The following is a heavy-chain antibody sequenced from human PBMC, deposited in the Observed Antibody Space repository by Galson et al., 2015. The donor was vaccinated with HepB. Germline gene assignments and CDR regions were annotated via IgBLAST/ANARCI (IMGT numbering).Heavy chain of an antibody. CDR3: ANSGHYDGPSANDY. Sequence: SLRLSCAASGLTFSSYGMHWIRQAPGKGLEWVAVISYDGTKKNYADSVKGRFTISRDDSKNTLYLQMNSLREEDTAVYYCANSGHYDGPSANDYWGQGTLVTVSS. CDR1: GLTFSSYG. CDR2: ISYDGTKK. V-gene: IGHV3-30*18. J-gene: IGHJ4*02. D-gene: IGHD3-22*01.